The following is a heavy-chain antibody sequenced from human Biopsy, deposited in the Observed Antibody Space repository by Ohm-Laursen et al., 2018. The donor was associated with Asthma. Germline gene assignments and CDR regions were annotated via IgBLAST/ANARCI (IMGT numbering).Heavy chain of an antibody. CDR2: ISWNSGNI. J-gene: IGHJ4*01. Sequence: SLRLSCAAIGFSFADCAMHWVRQAPGKGLEWVSSISWNSGNIDYAVSVKGRFTISRDNAKNSLYLQMQSLRPEDTAFYYCAKSADYYDSTDYLDFWGRGTLVTVSS. V-gene: IGHV3-9*01. CDR3: AKSADYYDSTDYLDF. D-gene: IGHD3-22*01. CDR1: GFSFADCA.